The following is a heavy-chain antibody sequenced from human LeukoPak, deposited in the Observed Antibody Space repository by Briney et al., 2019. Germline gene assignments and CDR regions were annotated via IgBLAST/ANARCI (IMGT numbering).Heavy chain of an antibody. CDR2: ISSGSSTI. D-gene: IGHD1-26*01. Sequence: GGSLRLSCAASGFTFSSYSMNWVRQAPGKGLEWVSYISSGSSTIYYADSVKGRFTISRDNAKNSLYLQMNSLRAEDTAVYYCARGRSSYYDYWGQGTLVTVSS. CDR3: ARGRSSYYDY. V-gene: IGHV3-48*01. J-gene: IGHJ4*02. CDR1: GFTFSSYS.